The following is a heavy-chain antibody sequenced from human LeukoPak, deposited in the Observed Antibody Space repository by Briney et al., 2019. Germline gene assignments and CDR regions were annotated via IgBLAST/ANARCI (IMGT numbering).Heavy chain of an antibody. CDR2: IYYSGST. D-gene: IGHD1-26*01. CDR3: ARSLSDLLAFDF. V-gene: IGHV4-39*01. Sequence: SETLSLTCSVSGDSISSTGYYWGWIRQPPGKGLEWIGSIYYSGSTAYTPSLKSRVTISADTSKNQFSLELSSATAADTAVYYCARSLSDLLAFDFWGQGTMVTVSS. CDR1: GDSISSTGYY. J-gene: IGHJ3*01.